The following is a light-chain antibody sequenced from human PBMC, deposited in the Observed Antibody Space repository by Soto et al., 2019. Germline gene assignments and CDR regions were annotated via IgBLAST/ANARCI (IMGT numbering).Light chain of an antibody. V-gene: IGLV1-40*01. Sequence: HSVLTQPPPGSGAPGQRGSISCTRSSSNIGAGYDVHWYQQLPGTAPKLLTYGNSNRPSGVPDRFSGSKSGTSASLAITGLQAEDEADYYCQSYDSSLSGSRVFGPGTKVTVL. J-gene: IGLJ1*01. CDR3: QSYDSSLSGSRV. CDR1: SSNIGAGYD. CDR2: GNS.